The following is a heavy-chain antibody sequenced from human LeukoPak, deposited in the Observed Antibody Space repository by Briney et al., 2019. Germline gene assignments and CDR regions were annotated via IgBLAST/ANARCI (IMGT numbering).Heavy chain of an antibody. D-gene: IGHD5-24*01. CDR1: GFTFDDYA. CDR2: ISGDGGST. CDR3: AKDITRGGYNPFDY. J-gene: IGHJ4*02. Sequence: GGSLRLSCAASGFTFDDYAMHWVRQAPGKGLEWVSLISGDGGSTYYADSMKGRFTVSRDNSKNSLYLQMNSLRTEDTALYYCAKDITRGGYNPFDYWGQGTLVTVSS. V-gene: IGHV3-43*02.